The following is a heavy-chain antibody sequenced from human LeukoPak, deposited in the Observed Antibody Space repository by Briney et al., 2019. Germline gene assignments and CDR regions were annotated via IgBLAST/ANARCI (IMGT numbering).Heavy chain of an antibody. CDR1: GFTFSSYS. D-gene: IGHD3-22*01. Sequence: GGSLRLSSAASGFTFSSYSMDWVRQAPGKGLEWVSSISSSSSYIYYADSVKGRFTISRDNAKNSLYLQMNSLRAEDTAVYYCARAGPRRYYYDSSGYSDYWGQGTLVTVSS. V-gene: IGHV3-21*01. CDR2: ISSSSSYI. CDR3: ARAGPRRYYYDSSGYSDY. J-gene: IGHJ4*02.